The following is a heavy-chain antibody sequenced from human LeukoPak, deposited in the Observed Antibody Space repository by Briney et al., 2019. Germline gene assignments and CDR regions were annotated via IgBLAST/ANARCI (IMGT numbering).Heavy chain of an antibody. CDR2: IKQDGSEK. D-gene: IGHD2-15*01. V-gene: IGHV3-7*01. J-gene: IGHJ4*02. CDR1: GFTFSNYW. CDR3: ARGTSGTSCSFFDY. Sequence: PGGSLRLSCAVSGFTFSNYWMSWVRQAPGKGLEWVANIKQDGSEKYYVDSVKGRFAISRDNAKNSLSLQMNSLRGEDTAVYYCARGTSGTSCSFFDYWGQGTLVTVSS.